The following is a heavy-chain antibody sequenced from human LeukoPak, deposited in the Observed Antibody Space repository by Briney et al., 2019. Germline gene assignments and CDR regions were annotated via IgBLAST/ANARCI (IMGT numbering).Heavy chain of an antibody. CDR2: ISGSGGST. CDR1: GFTFSSYA. V-gene: IGHV3-23*01. Sequence: QPGGSLRLSCAASGFTFSSYAMSWVRQAPGKGLEWVSAISGSGGSTYYADSVKGRFTISRDSSENTLNLQMNSLKPEDTAVYYCAAKGNGYTGIYVFAHWGQGTLVTVSP. CDR3: AAKGNGYTGIYVFAH. D-gene: IGHD1-26*01. J-gene: IGHJ4*02.